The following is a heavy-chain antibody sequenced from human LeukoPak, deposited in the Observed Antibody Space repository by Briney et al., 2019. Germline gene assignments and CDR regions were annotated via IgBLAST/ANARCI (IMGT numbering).Heavy chain of an antibody. V-gene: IGHV1-69*05. D-gene: IGHD1-26*01. Sequence: GASVKVSCKTSGGTFSSYAISWVRQAPGQGLEWMGGIIPIFGTANYAQKFQGRVTMTTDTSTSTAYMELRSLRSDDTAVYYCARGSNPGEVGDYWGQGTLVTVSS. CDR2: IIPIFGTA. CDR1: GGTFSSYA. J-gene: IGHJ4*02. CDR3: ARGSNPGEVGDY.